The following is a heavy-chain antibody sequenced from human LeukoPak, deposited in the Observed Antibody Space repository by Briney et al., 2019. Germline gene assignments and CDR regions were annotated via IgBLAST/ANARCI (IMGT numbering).Heavy chain of an antibody. D-gene: IGHD2-2*01. CDR3: VREDAHTYYFDF. J-gene: IGHJ4*02. CDR1: GYTFTSYH. CDR2: IKSTGDTT. Sequence: ASVQVSCKTSGYTFTSYHMHWVRQAPGQGLERVAIIKSTGDTTVYAQKFQGRVTVTRDTSTSTVYMDLSSLSSEDTAVYYCVREDAHTYYFDFWGPGTLATVSS. V-gene: IGHV1-46*01.